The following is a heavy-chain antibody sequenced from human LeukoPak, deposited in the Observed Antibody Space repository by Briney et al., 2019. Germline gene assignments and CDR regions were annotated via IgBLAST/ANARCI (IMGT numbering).Heavy chain of an antibody. V-gene: IGHV3-23*01. D-gene: IGHD3-3*01. Sequence: PGGSLRLSCAASGFTFSSYAMSWVRQPPGKGLEWVSAINGSGGSTYYADYVKGRYTLSRDNSNNTLYLQTNRLRAENTVVYYCAGDFWSGSTATGGFDPWGQGTLVTVSS. CDR2: INGSGGST. CDR3: AGDFWSGSTATGGFDP. J-gene: IGHJ5*02. CDR1: GFTFSSYA.